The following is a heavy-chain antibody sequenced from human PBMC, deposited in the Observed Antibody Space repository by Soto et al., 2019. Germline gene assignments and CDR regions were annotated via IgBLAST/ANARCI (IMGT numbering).Heavy chain of an antibody. Sequence: QVQLVQSGAEVKKPGASVKVSCKASGYTFTGYYMHWVRQAPGQGLEWMGWINPNSGGTNYAQKFQGWVTMTRDTSIRTAYMELSRLRSDDTAVYYCARDRGSARFYYGMDVWGQGTTVTVSS. J-gene: IGHJ6*02. CDR3: ARDRGSARFYYGMDV. CDR1: GYTFTGYY. V-gene: IGHV1-2*04. CDR2: INPNSGGT.